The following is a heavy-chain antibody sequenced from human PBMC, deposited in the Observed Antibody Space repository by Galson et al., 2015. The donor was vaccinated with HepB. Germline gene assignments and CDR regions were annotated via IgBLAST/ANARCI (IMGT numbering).Heavy chain of an antibody. CDR3: ARDVGYMDREVNRLDY. Sequence: SVKVSCKASGYTFASYAMHWVRQAPGQGLEWMGRINVGNGDTKYSAKFQDRPTITRDTPASIFYMELSSLRFEDTGVYYCARDVGYMDREVNRLDYWGQGTLVSVSS. D-gene: IGHD6-13*01. V-gene: IGHV1-3*01. CDR2: INVGNGDT. J-gene: IGHJ4*02. CDR1: GYTFASYA.